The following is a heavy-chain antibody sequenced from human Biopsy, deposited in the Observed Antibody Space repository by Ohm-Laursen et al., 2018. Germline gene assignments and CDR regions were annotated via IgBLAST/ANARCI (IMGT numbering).Heavy chain of an antibody. CDR1: GYIFTCRY. Sequence: ASVKVSCKAFGYIFTCRYLHWVRQAPGQGLEWMGRINPNNDNTAYAQKFQGRITMTKDTSTSTVYMDLSSLTFDDSAVYYCARGPRGLVVITTTALYFDYWGQGNLVTVSS. CDR2: INPNNDNT. D-gene: IGHD3-22*01. V-gene: IGHV1-46*01. J-gene: IGHJ4*02. CDR3: ARGPRGLVVITTTALYFDY.